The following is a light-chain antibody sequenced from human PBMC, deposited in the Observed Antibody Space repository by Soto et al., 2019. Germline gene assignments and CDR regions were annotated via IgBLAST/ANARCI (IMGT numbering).Light chain of an antibody. J-gene: IGKJ4*02. CDR1: QRFXSY. CDR3: QQLKSDTRT. V-gene: IGKV3-11*01. Sequence: IVLTQSPATLSLSPGESATLSCRASQRFXSYFAWYQQKPGQAPRLLXDYASNRATGSPARLSGSGSATDFTLPISSLQPEDVANYYCQQLKSDTRTFGGGTKVDIK. CDR2: YAS.